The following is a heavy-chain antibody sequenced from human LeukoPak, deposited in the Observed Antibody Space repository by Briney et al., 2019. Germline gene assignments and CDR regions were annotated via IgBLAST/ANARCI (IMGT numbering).Heavy chain of an antibody. Sequence: PSETLSLTCTVSGYSISSGYYWGWIRQPPGKGLEWIGYIYYSGSTNYNPSLKSRVTISVDTSKNQFSLKLSSVTAADTAVYYCARLKRYFDWLLSPWESGWFDPWGQGTLVTVSS. J-gene: IGHJ5*02. CDR1: GYSISSGYY. CDR3: ARLKRYFDWLLSPWESGWFDP. D-gene: IGHD3-9*01. V-gene: IGHV4-38-2*02. CDR2: IYYSGST.